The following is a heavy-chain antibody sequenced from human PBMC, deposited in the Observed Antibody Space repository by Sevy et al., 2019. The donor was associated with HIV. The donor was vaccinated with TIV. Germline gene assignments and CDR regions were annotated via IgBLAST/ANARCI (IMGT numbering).Heavy chain of an antibody. J-gene: IGHJ6*02. V-gene: IGHV3-53*01. D-gene: IGHD2-15*01. CDR3: ARVGYCRGGTCFSGFYYAMDV. CDR2: VYSGGAT. CDR1: GFTLTNEF. Sequence: GGSLRLSCAVSGFTLTNEFFSWVRQAPGKGLEWVAVVYSGGATYYADSVKGRFAIFRDKSKNTLYLQMKSLRAGDTAVYYWARVGYCRGGTCFSGFYYAMDVWGQGTTVTVSS.